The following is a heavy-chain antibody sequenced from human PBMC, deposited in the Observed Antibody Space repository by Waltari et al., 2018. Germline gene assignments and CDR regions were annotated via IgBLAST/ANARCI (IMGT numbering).Heavy chain of an antibody. CDR1: GDSISGYY. Sequence: QVQLQESGPGLVKPSETLSLTCTVSGDSISGYYLIWIRQPAGKGLEWIGRIYSSGNTNYNPSLKSRDTMSVDMSKNQFSLNLSSVTAADTAVYSCARGGYSSAWSYWYFDLWGRGTLVTVSS. CDR2: IYSSGNT. CDR3: ARGGYSSAWSYWYFDL. J-gene: IGHJ2*01. D-gene: IGHD6-19*01. V-gene: IGHV4-4*07.